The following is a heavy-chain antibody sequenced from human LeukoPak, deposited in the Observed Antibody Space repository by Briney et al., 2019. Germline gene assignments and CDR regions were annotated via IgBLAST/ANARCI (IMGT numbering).Heavy chain of an antibody. D-gene: IGHD3-22*01. J-gene: IGHJ4*02. CDR2: ISGSGGST. CDR1: GFTFSSYA. CDR3: AKDPTHYYDSSGYYY. Sequence: GRSLRLSCAASGFTFSSYAMSWVRQAPGKGLEWVSAISGSGGSTYYADSVKGRFTISRDNSKNTLYLQMNSLRAEDTAVYYCAKDPTHYYDSSGYYYWGQGTLVTVSS. V-gene: IGHV3-23*01.